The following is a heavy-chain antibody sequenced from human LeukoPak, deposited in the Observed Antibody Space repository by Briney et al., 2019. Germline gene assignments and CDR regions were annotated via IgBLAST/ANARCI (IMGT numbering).Heavy chain of an antibody. CDR1: GGSFSGYY. V-gene: IGHV4-34*01. Sequence: PSETLSLTCAVYGGSFSGYYWSWIRQPPGKGLEWIGEINHSGSTNYNPSLKSRVTISVDTSKNQFSLKLSSVTAADTAVYYCARTSPGYSYDYFDYWGQGTLVTVSS. CDR3: ARTSPGYSYDYFDY. CDR2: INHSGST. D-gene: IGHD5-18*01. J-gene: IGHJ4*02.